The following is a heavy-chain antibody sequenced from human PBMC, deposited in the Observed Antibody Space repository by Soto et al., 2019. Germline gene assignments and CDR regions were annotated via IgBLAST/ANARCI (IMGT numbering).Heavy chain of an antibody. Sequence: EVQLVESGGGLVKPGGSLRLSCAASGFTFSSYSMHWVRQAPGKGLEWVSSISSSSSYIYYADSVKGRFTISRDNAKNSLYQQMNRLRAEDTAVDYCERDGSGLTSFGVVMRPSNKRFDPWGQGNLGTGSS. V-gene: IGHV3-21*01. D-gene: IGHD3-3*01. J-gene: IGHJ5*02. CDR1: GFTFSSYS. CDR3: ERDGSGLTSFGVVMRPSNKRFDP. CDR2: ISSSSSYI.